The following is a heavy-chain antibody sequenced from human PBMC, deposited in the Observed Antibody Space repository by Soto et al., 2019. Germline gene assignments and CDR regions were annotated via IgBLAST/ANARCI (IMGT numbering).Heavy chain of an antibody. Sequence: QVQLEQSEIEVKKPGSSVKVPCKVSGGAISWVRQAPGQGFEWLAGIVPTYRTIKYGQKFPDRLTITADYMSLTRLRPGDTAVYYCVSSRSVPRDMYCGSWSSLDDWGQGTLV. CDR3: VSSRSVPRDMYCGSWSSLDD. CDR1: GGA. V-gene: IGHV1-69*01. CDR2: IVPTYRTI. J-gene: IGHJ4*02. D-gene: IGHD3-10*01.